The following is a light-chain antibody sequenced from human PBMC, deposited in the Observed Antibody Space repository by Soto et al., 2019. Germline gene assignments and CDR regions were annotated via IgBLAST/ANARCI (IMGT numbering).Light chain of an antibody. CDR2: GAS. J-gene: IGKJ5*01. V-gene: IGKV3-15*01. Sequence: EIVMTQSPASLSVSPVERATLSCRASQSVSSNLAWYQQRPGQAPRLLIYGASTRATETPLRFRGSGSGTEFTLTISSLQSEDLAVYYCQQYNNWPPSIIFGPGTRLEIK. CDR1: QSVSSN. CDR3: QQYNNWPPSII.